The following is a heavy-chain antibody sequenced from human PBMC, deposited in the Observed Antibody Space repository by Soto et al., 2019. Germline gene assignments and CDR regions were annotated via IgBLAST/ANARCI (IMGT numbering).Heavy chain of an antibody. CDR2: IYDSGST. V-gene: IGHV4-59*01. CDR1: GVTISSYN. Sequence: PSGTLGLTCTVSGVTISSYNWSWIRQPPGKGLEWIGCIYDSGSTNYNASLESRVTITVDTTKKQFLFKVMSVIAAEKAVYYCGCANNTPSLKSLSAISVHGPITHFSQNLNNVTALDTTVHYGARTSPYDSTTKYYYARSGPWGYFDYCGQGPLVTVYS. J-gene: IGHJ4*02. CDR3: GCANNTPSLKSLSAISVHGPITHFSQNLNNVTALDTTVHYGARTSPYDSTTKYYYARSGPWGYFDY. D-gene: IGHD2-21*02.